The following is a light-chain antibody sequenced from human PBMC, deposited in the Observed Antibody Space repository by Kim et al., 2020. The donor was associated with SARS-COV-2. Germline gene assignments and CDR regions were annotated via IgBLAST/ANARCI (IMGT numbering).Light chain of an antibody. CDR2: DNN. Sequence: QSVLTQPRSVSAAPGQKVTISCSGSSSNIGNNYVSWYQQLPGTAPKLLIYDNNKRPSGIPDRFSGSKSGTSATLGITGLQTGDEADYYCGTWDSSLSAVVFGGGTQLTVL. CDR1: SSNIGNNY. CDR3: GTWDSSLSAVV. V-gene: IGLV1-51*01. J-gene: IGLJ2*01.